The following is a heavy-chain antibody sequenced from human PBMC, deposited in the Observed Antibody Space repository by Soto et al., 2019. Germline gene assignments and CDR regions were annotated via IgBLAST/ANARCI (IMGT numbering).Heavy chain of an antibody. Sequence: QVQLVQSGAEVKKPGASVKVSCKTSGDSFSAFYLHWVRQAPGQGLEWLGWINPNGGATKYPQKVRGRVAMTRDTSIRTSYLELSSLRSDDTAIYYCARESGGATATLDYYCFYMDVWGKGTAVTVSS. CDR1: GDSFSAFY. CDR3: ARESGGATATLDYYCFYMDV. V-gene: IGHV1-2*02. D-gene: IGHD1-26*01. J-gene: IGHJ6*03. CDR2: INPNGGAT.